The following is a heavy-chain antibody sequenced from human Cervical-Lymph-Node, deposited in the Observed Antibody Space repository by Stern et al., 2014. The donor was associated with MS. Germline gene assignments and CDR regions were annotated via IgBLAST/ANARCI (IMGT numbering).Heavy chain of an antibody. CDR2: MNPDGGTT. V-gene: IGHV1-8*01. CDR3: ARGGLYERGGYYDSLDF. CDR1: GYTFRNHD. J-gene: IGHJ3*01. Sequence: VQLEESGAEVKKPGASVKVSCKASGYTFRNHDINWVRQAPGQGLEWMGWMNPDGGTTGYGQRFQGRVTMTRDLSTDTAYMELSRLTSEDTAIYYCARGGLYERGGYYDSLDFWGHGTMVTVSS. D-gene: IGHD3-22*01.